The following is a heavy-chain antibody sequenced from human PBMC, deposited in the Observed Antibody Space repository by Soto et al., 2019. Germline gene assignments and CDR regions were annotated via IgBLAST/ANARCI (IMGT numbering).Heavy chain of an antibody. D-gene: IGHD2-8*01. V-gene: IGHV3-48*02. CDR1: GFTFSSYS. CDR3: ARDLRMVYAIDFDY. Sequence: EVQLVESGGGLVQPGGSLRLSCAASGFTFSSYSMNWVRQAPGKGLEWVSYISSSGSTIYYADSVKGRFTISRDNAKISLYLQMNSLRDEDTAVYYCARDLRMVYAIDFDYWGQGTLVTVSS. CDR2: ISSSGSTI. J-gene: IGHJ4*02.